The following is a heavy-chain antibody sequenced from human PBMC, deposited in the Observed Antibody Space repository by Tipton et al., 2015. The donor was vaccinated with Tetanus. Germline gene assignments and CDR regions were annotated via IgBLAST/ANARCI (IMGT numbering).Heavy chain of an antibody. CDR3: AKDPFVTYYYDSSGPGAFDY. CDR2: ISGSGGST. CDR1: GFTFSSYA. V-gene: IGHV3-23*01. D-gene: IGHD3-22*01. J-gene: IGHJ4*02. Sequence: SLRLSCAASGFTFSSYAMSWVRQAPGKGLEWVSAISGSGGSTYYADSVKGRFTISRDNSKNTLYLQMNSLRAEDTAVYYCAKDPFVTYYYDSSGPGAFDYWGQGTLVTVSS.